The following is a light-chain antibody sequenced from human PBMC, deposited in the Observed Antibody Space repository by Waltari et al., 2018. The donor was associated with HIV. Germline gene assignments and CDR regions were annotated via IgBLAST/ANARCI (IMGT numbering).Light chain of an antibody. CDR1: QTINRY. Sequence: IQMTQSPPFLYASVGTRVVFTCRANQTINRYLNWYQRKPGKAPKPLFFGAPTLPGGVPPRFSGAGSGAHFTLTITSLQPDDFATYFCQQSYSRPYTFGQG. V-gene: IGKV1-39*01. CDR3: QQSYSRPYT. CDR2: GAP. J-gene: IGKJ2*01.